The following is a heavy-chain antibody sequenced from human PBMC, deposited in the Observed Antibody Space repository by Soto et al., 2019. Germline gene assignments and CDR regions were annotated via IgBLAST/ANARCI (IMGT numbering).Heavy chain of an antibody. CDR2: IYPDDSDT. CDR3: ARPGSGYDSHYYYYGMDV. Sequence: GESLKISCKASGYSFTSYWIGWVRQMPGKGLEWMGIIYPDDSDTSYSPSFQGQVTISADKSISTAYLQYNSLKASDTAVYYFARPGSGYDSHYYYYGMDVWGQGTTVTVSS. CDR1: GYSFTSYW. V-gene: IGHV5-51*01. D-gene: IGHD5-12*01. J-gene: IGHJ6*02.